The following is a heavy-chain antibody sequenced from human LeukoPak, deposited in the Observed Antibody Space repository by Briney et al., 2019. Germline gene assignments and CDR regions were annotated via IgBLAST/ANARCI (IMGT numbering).Heavy chain of an antibody. CDR1: GGTFSSYA. CDR2: IIPILGIA. D-gene: IGHD6-13*01. Sequence: VASVKVSCKASGGTFSSYAISWVRQAPGQGLEWMGRIIPILGIANYAQKFQGRVTITADKSTSTAYMELSSLRSEDTAVYYCARSIESIAAAENWFDPLGQGTLVTVSS. CDR3: ARSIESIAAAENWFDP. J-gene: IGHJ5*02. V-gene: IGHV1-69*04.